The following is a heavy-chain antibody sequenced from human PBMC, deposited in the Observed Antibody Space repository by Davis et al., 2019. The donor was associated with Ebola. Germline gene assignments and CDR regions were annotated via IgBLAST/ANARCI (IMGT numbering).Heavy chain of an antibody. CDR3: ARESGFYLDESYDM. D-gene: IGHD3-9*01. V-gene: IGHV1-2*06. CDR2: INPHSGDT. J-gene: IGHJ3*02. CDR1: GYTFTSYY. Sequence: ASVKVSCKASGYTFTSYYMHWVRQAPGQGLEWMGRINPHSGDTDYAQKFEGRVTMTRDTSISTAYMELSRLGSDDTAFYYCARESGFYLDESYDMWGPGTMVTVSS.